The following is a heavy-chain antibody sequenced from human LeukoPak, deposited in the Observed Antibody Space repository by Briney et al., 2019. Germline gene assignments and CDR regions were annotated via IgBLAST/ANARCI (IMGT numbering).Heavy chain of an antibody. D-gene: IGHD4-17*01. Sequence: GASVKVSCKASGGTFSSYAISWVRQAPGQGLEWMGRIIPIFGTANYAQKFQGRVTITTDESTSTAYMELSSLRCENTAVYSCARDRFGYGVGGYWGQGTLVSVSS. CDR2: IIPIFGTA. CDR1: GGTFSSYA. J-gene: IGHJ4*02. CDR3: ARDRFGYGVGGY. V-gene: IGHV1-69*05.